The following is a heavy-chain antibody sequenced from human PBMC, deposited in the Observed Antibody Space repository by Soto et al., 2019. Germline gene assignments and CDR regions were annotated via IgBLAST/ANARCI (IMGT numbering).Heavy chain of an antibody. Sequence: SETLSLTCTVSGGSISSGDYYWSWIRQPPGKGLEWIGYIYYSGSTYYNPSLKSRVTISVDTSKNQFSLKLSSVTAADTAVYYCARAEEVGDAFDIWGQGTMVTVSS. CDR1: GGSISSGDYY. CDR2: IYYSGST. J-gene: IGHJ3*02. V-gene: IGHV4-30-4*01. CDR3: ARAEEVGDAFDI. D-gene: IGHD1-26*01.